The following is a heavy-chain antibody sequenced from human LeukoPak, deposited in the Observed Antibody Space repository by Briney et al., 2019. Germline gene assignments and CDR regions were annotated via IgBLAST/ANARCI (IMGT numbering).Heavy chain of an antibody. CDR1: GGSISSGGYY. V-gene: IGHV4-30-2*01. D-gene: IGHD2-2*01. Sequence: SETLSLTCTVSGGSISSGGYYWSWIRQPPGKGLEWIGYIYHSGSTYYNPSLKSRVTISVDRSKNQFSLKLSSVTAADTAVYYCARGNQLLFFDYWGQGTLVTVSS. CDR3: ARGNQLLFFDY. J-gene: IGHJ4*02. CDR2: IYHSGST.